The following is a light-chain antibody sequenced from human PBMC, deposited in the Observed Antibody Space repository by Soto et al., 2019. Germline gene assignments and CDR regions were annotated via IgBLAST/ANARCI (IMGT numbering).Light chain of an antibody. Sequence: EIVMSQSPVTLSVSPGGRATLSCRASQSVGSNLAWYQQHPGHSPRLLIYGASTRATDIPARFSGSGSGTEFTLTVSSLQSEDFAVYYCQQYNYGPLTFGPGTKVDIK. J-gene: IGKJ3*01. CDR3: QQYNYGPLT. V-gene: IGKV3-15*01. CDR2: GAS. CDR1: QSVGSN.